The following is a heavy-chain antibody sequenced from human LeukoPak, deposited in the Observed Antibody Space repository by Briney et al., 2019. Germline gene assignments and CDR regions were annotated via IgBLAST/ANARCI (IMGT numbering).Heavy chain of an antibody. J-gene: IGHJ4*02. CDR3: ARGPRAYYFDY. Sequence: PSETLSLTCTVSGGSISSSSYYWGWIRQPPGKGLEWIGSIYYSGSTYYNPSLKSRVTISVDRSKNQFSLKLSSVTAADTAVYYCARGPRAYYFDYWGQGTLVTVSS. V-gene: IGHV4-39*07. CDR2: IYYSGST. D-gene: IGHD1-26*01. CDR1: GGSISSSSYY.